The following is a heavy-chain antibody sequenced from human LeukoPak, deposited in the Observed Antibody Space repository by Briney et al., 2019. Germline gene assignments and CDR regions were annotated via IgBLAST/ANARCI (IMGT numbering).Heavy chain of an antibody. CDR3: ARDVSWRIDY. J-gene: IGHJ4*02. Sequence: SQTLSLTCAISGDSVSRNIAAWNWIRQSPSRGLEWLGRTYYRSRWYYDYALSVRSRITINPDTSKNQFSLQLNSVTPEDTAVYYCARDVSWRIDYWGQGTLVTVSS. CDR2: TYYRSRWYY. V-gene: IGHV6-1*01. CDR1: GDSVSRNIAA. D-gene: IGHD6-13*01.